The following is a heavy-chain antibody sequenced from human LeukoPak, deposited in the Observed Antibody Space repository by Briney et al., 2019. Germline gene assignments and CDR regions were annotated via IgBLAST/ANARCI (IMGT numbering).Heavy chain of an antibody. CDR3: ARDKYGGNSGSFDY. J-gene: IGHJ4*02. V-gene: IGHV3-48*04. CDR1: GFTFSSYS. CDR2: ISGSGGST. Sequence: GGSLRLSCAASGFTFSSYSMNWVRQAPGKGLEWVSAISGSGGSTYYADSVKGRFTISRDNAKNSLYLQMNSLRAEDTAVYYCARDKYGGNSGSFDYWGQGTLVTVSS. D-gene: IGHD4-23*01.